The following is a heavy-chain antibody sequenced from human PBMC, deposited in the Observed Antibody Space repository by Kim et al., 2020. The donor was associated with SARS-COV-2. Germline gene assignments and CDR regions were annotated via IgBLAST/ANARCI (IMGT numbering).Heavy chain of an antibody. CDR1: GYTFTSYG. Sequence: ASVKVSCKASGYTFTSYGISWVRQAPGQGLEWMGWISAYNGNTNYAQKLQGRVTMTTDTSTSTAYMELRSLRSDDTAVYYCARVERVRFGELPRGHWFDPWGQGTLVTVSS. D-gene: IGHD3-10*01. V-gene: IGHV1-18*04. CDR2: ISAYNGNT. J-gene: IGHJ5*02. CDR3: ARVERVRFGELPRGHWFDP.